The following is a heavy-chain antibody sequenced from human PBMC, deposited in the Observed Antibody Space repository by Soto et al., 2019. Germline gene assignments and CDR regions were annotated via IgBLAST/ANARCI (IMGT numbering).Heavy chain of an antibody. CDR2: IYYSGST. Sequence: QVQLQESGPGLVKPSETLSLTCTVSGGSVSSGSYYWSWIRQPPGKGLEGIGYIYYSGSTNYNPSLKSRVTISVDTSKNQFSLKLSSVTAADTAVYYCARDGGCGGDCPEPYGMDVWGQGTTVTVSS. J-gene: IGHJ6*02. V-gene: IGHV4-61*01. D-gene: IGHD2-21*02. CDR1: GGSVSSGSYY. CDR3: ARDGGCGGDCPEPYGMDV.